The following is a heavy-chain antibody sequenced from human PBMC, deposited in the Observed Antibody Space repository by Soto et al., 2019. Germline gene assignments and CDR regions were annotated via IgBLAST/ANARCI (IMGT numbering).Heavy chain of an antibody. D-gene: IGHD3-10*01. CDR2: ISYDGSNK. CDR1: GFTFSSYG. J-gene: IGHJ4*02. CDR3: AKDGGVPAAHASGVRGVISDDY. V-gene: IGHV3-30*18. Sequence: GGSLRLSCAASGFTFSSYGMHWVRQAPGKGLEWVAVISYDGSNKYYADSVKGRFTISRDNSKNTLYLQMNSLRAEDTAVYYCAKDGGVPAAHASGVRGVISDDYWGQGTLVTVSS.